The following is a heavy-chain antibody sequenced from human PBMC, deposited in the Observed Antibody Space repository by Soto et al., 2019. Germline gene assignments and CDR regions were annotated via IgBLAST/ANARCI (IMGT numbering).Heavy chain of an antibody. CDR2: MDPNRGHS. Sequence: QVQLVQSGAEVKKPGASVKVSCKASGYNISSYDIIWVRQAAGQGLEWMGWMDPNRGHSDSVQNFRGRVTMTTNISASTAYMELSGLRSDDTGVYYCARAAYRRLWFLSHWAQGTLVTVSS. CDR3: ARAAYRRLWFLSH. CDR1: GYNISSYD. J-gene: IGHJ4*02. D-gene: IGHD3-9*01. V-gene: IGHV1-8*01.